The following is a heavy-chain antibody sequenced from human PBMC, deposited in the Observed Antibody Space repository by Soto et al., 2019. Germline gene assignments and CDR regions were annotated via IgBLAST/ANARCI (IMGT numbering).Heavy chain of an antibody. V-gene: IGHV4-39*01. CDR3: ARCDLYGDCPFDY. CDR1: GGSISSSSYY. J-gene: IGHJ4*02. D-gene: IGHD4-17*01. CDR2: IYYSGST. Sequence: SETLSLTCTVSGGSISSSSYYWGWIRQPPGKGLEWIGSIYYSGSTYYNPSLKSRVTISVDTSKNQFSLKLSSVTAADTAVYYCARCDLYGDCPFDYWGQGTLVTVS.